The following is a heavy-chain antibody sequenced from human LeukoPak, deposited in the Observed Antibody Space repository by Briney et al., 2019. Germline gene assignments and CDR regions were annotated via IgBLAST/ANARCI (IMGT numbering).Heavy chain of an antibody. CDR2: INPSGGST. V-gene: IGHV1-46*02. J-gene: IGHJ4*02. CDR3: ATENSGSS. Sequence: GASVKVSCKAFGYTFNHFYMHWVRQAPGQGLEWMGIINPSGGSTSYAQKFQGRVTMTEGTSTDTAYMELSSLRSEDTAVYYCATENSGSSWDQGTLVTVSS. CDR1: GYTFNHFY. D-gene: IGHD5-12*01.